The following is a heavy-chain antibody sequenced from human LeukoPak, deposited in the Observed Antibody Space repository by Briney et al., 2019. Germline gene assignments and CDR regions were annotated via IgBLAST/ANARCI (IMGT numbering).Heavy chain of an antibody. J-gene: IGHJ3*02. Sequence: PGRSLRLSCAASGFTFSSYSMHWVRQAPSKGLEWVAVIPYDGSNKYYTDSVKGRFTISRDNSKNTLYLQMNSLRDEDTAVYYCARLGYYDSSGYLDAFDIWGQGTMVTVSS. CDR1: GFTFSSYS. D-gene: IGHD3-22*01. CDR3: ARLGYYDSSGYLDAFDI. CDR2: IPYDGSNK. V-gene: IGHV3-30-3*01.